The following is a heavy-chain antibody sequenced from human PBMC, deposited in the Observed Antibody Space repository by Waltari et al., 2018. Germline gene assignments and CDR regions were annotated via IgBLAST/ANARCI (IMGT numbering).Heavy chain of an antibody. Sequence: QVQLQQWGAGLLKPSETLSLTCAVYGGSFSGYYWSWIRQPPGKGLEWSGESNHSGSTNYNPALKSGVTRSVDTSKNQFSRKLSSVTAADTAVYYCARAWISLILGATSAFDIWGQGTMVTVS. V-gene: IGHV4-34*01. J-gene: IGHJ3*02. D-gene: IGHD1-26*01. CDR3: ARAWISLILGATSAFDI. CDR1: GGSFSGYY. CDR2: SNHSGST.